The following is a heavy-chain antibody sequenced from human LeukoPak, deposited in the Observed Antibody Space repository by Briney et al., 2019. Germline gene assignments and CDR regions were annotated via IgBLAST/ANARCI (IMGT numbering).Heavy chain of an antibody. J-gene: IGHJ4*02. V-gene: IGHV1-46*01. CDR3: ASLLFVDTSVGY. D-gene: IGHD5-18*01. Sequence: ASVKVSCKASGYTFITYYMHWARQAPGQGLEWMGIIDPSGGRTTYAQKFQGRVTMTRDTSTSTVYMELSSLRPEDTAVYYCASLLFVDTSVGYWGQGTLVTVSS. CDR1: GYTFITYY. CDR2: IDPSGGRT.